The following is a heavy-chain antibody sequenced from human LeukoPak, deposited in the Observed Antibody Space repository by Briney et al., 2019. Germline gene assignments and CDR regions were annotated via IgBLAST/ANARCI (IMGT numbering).Heavy chain of an antibody. D-gene: IGHD1-1*01. CDR2: IYYSGST. Sequence: SETLSLTCTVSGGSISSYYWSWIRQPPGKGLEWIGYIYYSGSTNYNPSLKSRVTISVDTSKNQFSLKLSSVTAADTAVYYCARALGISHWKGWFDPWGQGTLVTVSS. V-gene: IGHV4-59*01. CDR1: GGSISSYY. J-gene: IGHJ5*02. CDR3: ARALGISHWKGWFDP.